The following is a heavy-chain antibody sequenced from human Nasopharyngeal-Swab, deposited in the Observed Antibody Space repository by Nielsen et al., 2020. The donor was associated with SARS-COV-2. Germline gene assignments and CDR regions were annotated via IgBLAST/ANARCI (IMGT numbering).Heavy chain of an antibody. Sequence: ASVKVSCKASGYTFTSYGISWVRQAPGQGLEWMGWISAYNGNTNYAQKLQGRVTMTTDTSTSTAYMELRSLRSDDTAVYYCARDRVVAATQGSYYYYGMDVWGQGTTVTVSS. CDR2: ISAYNGNT. V-gene: IGHV1-18*01. CDR1: GYTFTSYG. CDR3: ARDRVVAATQGSYYYYGMDV. D-gene: IGHD2-15*01. J-gene: IGHJ6*02.